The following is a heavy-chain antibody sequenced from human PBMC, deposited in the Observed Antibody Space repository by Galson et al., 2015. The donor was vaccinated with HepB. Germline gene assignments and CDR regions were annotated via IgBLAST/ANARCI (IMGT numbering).Heavy chain of an antibody. CDR1: GFTFSSYA. J-gene: IGHJ4*02. CDR3: LPEGRYCSSTSCGA. D-gene: IGHD2-2*01. Sequence: SLRLSCAASGFTFSSYAMSWVRQAPGKGLEWVSAISGSGGSTYYADSVKGRFTISRDNSKNTLYLQMNSLRAEDTAVYYCLPEGRYCSSTSCGAGGQGTLVTVSS. CDR2: ISGSGGST. V-gene: IGHV3-23*01.